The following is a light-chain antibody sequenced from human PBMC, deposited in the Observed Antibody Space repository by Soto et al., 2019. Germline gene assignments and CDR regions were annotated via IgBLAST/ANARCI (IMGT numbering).Light chain of an antibody. Sequence: DILITHSPSSVSASVGNRHTITYQPSQDIGNYLHWYQQKPGKAPKVLIYDASNLETGVPSRFSGSGSGTHFTFTISNLQPEDIATYYCQQFDSRLRATFGGGTKVDIK. CDR3: QQFDSRLRAT. V-gene: IGKV1-33*01. J-gene: IGKJ4*01. CDR2: DAS. CDR1: QDIGNY.